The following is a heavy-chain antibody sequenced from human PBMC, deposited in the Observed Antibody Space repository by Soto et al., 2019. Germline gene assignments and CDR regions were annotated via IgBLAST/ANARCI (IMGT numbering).Heavy chain of an antibody. D-gene: IGHD3-3*01. J-gene: IGHJ2*01. Sequence: SETLSLTCTVSGGSISSSSYYWGWIRQPPGKGLEWIGSIYYSGSTYYNPSLKSRVTISVDTSKNQFSLKLSSVTAADTAVYYCASHSGVVINWYFDLWGRGTLVTVSS. CDR3: ASHSGVVINWYFDL. V-gene: IGHV4-39*01. CDR2: IYYSGST. CDR1: GGSISSSSYY.